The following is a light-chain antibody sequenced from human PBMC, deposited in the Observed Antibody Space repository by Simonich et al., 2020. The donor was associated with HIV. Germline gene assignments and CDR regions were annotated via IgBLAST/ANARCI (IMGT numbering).Light chain of an antibody. CDR3: KKYLGAPIT. V-gene: IGKV4-1*01. CDR1: QRVFSSYDDKNY. Sequence: IMMTKPPDSLPVVLGERATFNCKSTQRVFSSYDDKNYLVWFQQKPGQPPKVLIYWASDRASGVPDRFSGSGSGKDFTLTISRLQAEDVAVYYCKKYLGAPITFGQGTQLEIK. J-gene: IGKJ5*01. CDR2: WAS.